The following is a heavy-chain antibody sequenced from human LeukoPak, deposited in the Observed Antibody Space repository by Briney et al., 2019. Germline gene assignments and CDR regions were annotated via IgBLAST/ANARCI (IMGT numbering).Heavy chain of an antibody. CDR2: IYYSGST. D-gene: IGHD4-17*01. J-gene: IGHJ6*03. CDR3: ASILRYYYYMDV. Sequence: SETLSLTCTVSGGSISSSSYYWGWIRQPPGKGLEWIGSIYYSGSTYYNPSLKSRVTISVDTSKNQFSLKLSSVTAADTAVYYCASILRYYYYMDVWGKGTTVTISS. CDR1: GGSISSSSYY. V-gene: IGHV4-39*01.